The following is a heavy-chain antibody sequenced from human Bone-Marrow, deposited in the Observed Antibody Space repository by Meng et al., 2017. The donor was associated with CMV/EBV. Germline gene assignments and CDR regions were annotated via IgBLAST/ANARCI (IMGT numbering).Heavy chain of an antibody. CDR3: ARGRFRHTD. Sequence: GESLKISCAVSGFTFSSYWMSWVRQAPGKGLEWVANIKQDGSEKYYVDSVKGRFTISRDNAKNSLYLQMNSLRAADTAVYFCARGRFRHTDWGPGKRVNVSS. D-gene: IGHD3-3*01. J-gene: IGHJ4*02. CDR2: IKQDGSEK. CDR1: GFTFSSYW. V-gene: IGHV3-7*01.